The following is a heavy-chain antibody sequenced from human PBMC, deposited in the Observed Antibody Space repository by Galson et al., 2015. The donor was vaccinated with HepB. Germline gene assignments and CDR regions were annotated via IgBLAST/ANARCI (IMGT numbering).Heavy chain of an antibody. D-gene: IGHD1-14*01. V-gene: IGHV5-51*01. CDR1: AYSFPAYR. Sequence: QSGAAVKKPGESLTISCKGSAYSFPAYRIGWVRQMPGKGPEWMGIIHSGDYVTRYRPSFQGQVTIKADRSISTAYLQWCSLKASDTAIYYCARQGGPYIRGQRYFDYWGQGTLVTVSS. CDR3: ARQGGPYIRGQRYFDY. J-gene: IGHJ4*02. CDR2: IHSGDYVT.